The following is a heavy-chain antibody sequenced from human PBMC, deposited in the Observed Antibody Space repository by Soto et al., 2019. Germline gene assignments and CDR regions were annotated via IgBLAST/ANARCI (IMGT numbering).Heavy chain of an antibody. CDR1: GYTFTSYY. CDR2: INPSGGST. J-gene: IGHJ4*02. Sequence: ASVKVSCKASGYTFTSYYMHWVRQAPGQGLEWMGIINPSGGSTSYAQKFQGRVTMTRDTSTSTVYMELSSLRSEDTAVYYGARHYYDSSGYYYRDYWGQGTLVTISS. CDR3: ARHYYDSSGYYYRDY. V-gene: IGHV1-46*03. D-gene: IGHD3-22*01.